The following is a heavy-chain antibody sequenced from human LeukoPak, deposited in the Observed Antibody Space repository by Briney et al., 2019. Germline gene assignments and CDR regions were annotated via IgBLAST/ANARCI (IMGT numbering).Heavy chain of an antibody. V-gene: IGHV1-2*02. D-gene: IGHD1-1*01. J-gene: IGHJ4*02. CDR2: INPNSGAT. CDR1: EYAFIGYY. Sequence: ASVKVPCKASEYAFIGYYIHWLRQAPGQGLEWMGWINPNSGATNYAQNFRGRVTMTRDTSISTAYMELDRLISDDTALYYCARETGSTSKYFDYWGQGALLTVSS. CDR3: ARETGSTSKYFDY.